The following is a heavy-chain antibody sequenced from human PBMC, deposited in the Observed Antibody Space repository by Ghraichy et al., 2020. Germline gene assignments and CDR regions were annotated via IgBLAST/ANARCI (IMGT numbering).Heavy chain of an antibody. D-gene: IGHD3-3*01. CDR2: ISSSSSTI. Sequence: GGSLRLSCAASGFTFSSYSMNWVRQAPGKGLELVSYISSSSSTIYYADSVKGRFTISRDNAKNSLYLQMNSLRAEDTAVYYCAREGDFWSGYYWFDPWGQGTLVTVSS. CDR3: AREGDFWSGYYWFDP. J-gene: IGHJ5*02. CDR1: GFTFSSYS. V-gene: IGHV3-48*01.